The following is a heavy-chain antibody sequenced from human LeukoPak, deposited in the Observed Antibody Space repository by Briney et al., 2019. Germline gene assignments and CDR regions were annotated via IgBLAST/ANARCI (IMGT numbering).Heavy chain of an antibody. CDR1: GYTFTGYY. CDR3: ARYHRVAAASTDWFDP. CDR2: INPNSGGT. Sequence: ASVKVSCKASGYTFTGYYMHWVRQAPGQGLEWMGWINPNSGGTNYAQKFQGRVTMTRDTSISTAYMELSRLRSDDTAVYYCARYHRVAAASTDWFDPWGQGTLVTVSS. D-gene: IGHD6-13*01. V-gene: IGHV1-2*02. J-gene: IGHJ5*02.